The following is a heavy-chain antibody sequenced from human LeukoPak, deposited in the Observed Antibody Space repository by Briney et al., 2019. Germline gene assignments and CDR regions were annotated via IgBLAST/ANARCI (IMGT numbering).Heavy chain of an antibody. J-gene: IGHJ3*02. Sequence: PSETLSLTCTVSGGSISSGDYYWSWIRQPPGKGLEWIGYIYYSGSTYYNPSLKSRVTISVDTSKNQFSLKLSSVTAADTAVYYCAHYDYGDGVDAFDIWGQGTMVTVSS. CDR3: AHYDYGDGVDAFDI. D-gene: IGHD4-17*01. CDR1: GGSISSGDYY. CDR2: IYYSGST. V-gene: IGHV4-30-4*01.